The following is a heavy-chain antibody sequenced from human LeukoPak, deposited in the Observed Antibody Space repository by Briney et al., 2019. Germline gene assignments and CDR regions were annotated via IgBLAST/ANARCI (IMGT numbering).Heavy chain of an antibody. CDR2: ISYDGSNE. Sequence: GGSLRLSCAASGFTFSSYVMHWVRQAPGKGLEWVAIISYDGSNEYYADSVKGRFTISRDNSKNTLYLQMNSLRAEDTAVYYCAKRSGYYYYMDVWGKGTTVTVSS. CDR3: AKRSGYYYYMDV. J-gene: IGHJ6*03. D-gene: IGHD3-10*01. V-gene: IGHV3-30*04. CDR1: GFTFSSYV.